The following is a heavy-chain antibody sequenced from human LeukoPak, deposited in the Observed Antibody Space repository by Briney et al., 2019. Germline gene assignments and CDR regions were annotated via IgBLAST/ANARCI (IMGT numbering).Heavy chain of an antibody. CDR2: ISGSGGST. Sequence: PGGSLRLSCAASGFTFSSYAMSCVRQAPGKGLEWVPAISGSGGSTYYADSVKGRFTISRDNSKNTLYLQMNSLRAEDTAVYYCAKDREFGYSGYDTFDYWGQGTLVTVSS. V-gene: IGHV3-23*01. D-gene: IGHD5-12*01. J-gene: IGHJ4*02. CDR1: GFTFSSYA. CDR3: AKDREFGYSGYDTFDY.